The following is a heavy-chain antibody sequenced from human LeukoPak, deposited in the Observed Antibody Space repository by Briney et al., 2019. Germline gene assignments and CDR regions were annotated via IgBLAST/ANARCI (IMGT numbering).Heavy chain of an antibody. CDR3: ARDKDYFDSGGAFDV. Sequence: SETLPLTCTVSGGSISSYYWSWIRQPPGKGLEWIGYIYYSGSTNYNPSLKSRVTMSVDTSENQFSLKLSSVTAADTAVYYCARDKDYFDSGGAFDVWGQGTMVTVSS. CDR2: IYYSGST. J-gene: IGHJ3*01. V-gene: IGHV4-59*01. D-gene: IGHD3-22*01. CDR1: GGSISSYY.